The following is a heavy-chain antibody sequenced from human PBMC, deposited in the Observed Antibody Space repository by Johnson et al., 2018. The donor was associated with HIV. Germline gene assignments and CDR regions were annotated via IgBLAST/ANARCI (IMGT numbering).Heavy chain of an antibody. CDR1: GFTFSSYA. CDR3: AKDSLRIAAAGIDGASDI. CDR2: ISGSAGST. Sequence: VQLVESGGGLVQPGGSLRLSCAASGFTFSSYAMSWVRQAPGKGLEWVSAISGSAGSTYYADSVKGRFTISRDNSKKTLHLLMNSLRAEDTAIYHCAKDSLRIAAAGIDGASDIWGQGTMVTVSS. V-gene: IGHV3-23*04. J-gene: IGHJ3*02. D-gene: IGHD6-13*01.